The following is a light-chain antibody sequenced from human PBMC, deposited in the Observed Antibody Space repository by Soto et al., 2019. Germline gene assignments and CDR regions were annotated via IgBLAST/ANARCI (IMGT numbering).Light chain of an antibody. CDR1: SGHSSYA. Sequence: LVLTQSPSASASLGASVKLTCTLSSGHSSYAIAWHQQQPEKGPRYLMKLNSDGSHSKGDGIPDRFSGSSSGAERYLTSSSLQSEDEADYYCQTWGTGIVVFGGGTKLTVL. J-gene: IGLJ2*01. CDR3: QTWGTGIVV. V-gene: IGLV4-69*01. CDR2: LNSDGSH.